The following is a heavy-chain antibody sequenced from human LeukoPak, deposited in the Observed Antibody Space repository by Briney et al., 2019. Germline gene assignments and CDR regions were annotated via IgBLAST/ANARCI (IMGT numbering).Heavy chain of an antibody. CDR3: ARHLNGGTHPLDN. Sequence: SETLSLTCTVSGASMSGQHWRWIRQAPGKGLEWIAWIHYDGRTNYNPSLKSRLSLSVDTSTNQFSLSLNSVTAADTAVYFCARHLNGGTHPLDNWGPGIRVIVSP. CDR2: IHYDGRT. J-gene: IGHJ4*02. D-gene: IGHD2-8*01. V-gene: IGHV4-59*08. CDR1: GASMSGQH.